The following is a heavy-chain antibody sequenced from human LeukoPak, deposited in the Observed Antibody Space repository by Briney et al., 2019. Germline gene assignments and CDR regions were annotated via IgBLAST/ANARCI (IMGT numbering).Heavy chain of an antibody. V-gene: IGHV1-46*01. Sequence: ASLKVSCKASGYTFTSYYMHWVRQAPGQGLEWVRIINPSGSSINYAQKFQGRVTMTRDTTTSTVYMELSSLRSEDTAVYYCARSLGIAAAGNDYWGQGTLVTVSS. CDR1: GYTFTSYY. J-gene: IGHJ4*02. CDR2: INPSGSSI. CDR3: ARSLGIAAAGNDY. D-gene: IGHD6-13*01.